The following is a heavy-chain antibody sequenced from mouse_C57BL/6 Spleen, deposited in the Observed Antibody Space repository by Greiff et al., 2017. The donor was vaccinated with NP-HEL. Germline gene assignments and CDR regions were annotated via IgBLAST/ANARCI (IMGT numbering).Heavy chain of an antibody. Sequence: QVQLQQPGAELVRPGSSVKLSCKASGYTFTSYWMDWVKQRPGQGLEWIGNIYPSDSETHYNQKFKDKATLTVDKSSNTAYMQLSSLTTEDSAIYYCARGGSSFAWFAYWGQGTLVTVSA. V-gene: IGHV1-61*01. CDR2: IYPSDSET. J-gene: IGHJ3*01. D-gene: IGHD1-1*01. CDR3: ARGGSSFAWFAY. CDR1: GYTFTSYW.